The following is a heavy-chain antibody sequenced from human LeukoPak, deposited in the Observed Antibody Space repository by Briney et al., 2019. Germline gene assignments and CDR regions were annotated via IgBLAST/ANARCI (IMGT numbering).Heavy chain of an antibody. CDR1: EYSFSTYA. V-gene: IGHV1-3*01. CDR2: INAANGDT. CDR3: ARILKGPFGNPFDY. J-gene: IGHJ4*02. Sequence: ASVKVSCKTSEYSFSTYAIHWVRQAPGQRLEWMGWINAANGDTKYSQKFQGRITITRDTSASTAFMELSSLRSEDTALYYCARILKGPFGNPFDYWGQGTPVTVSS. D-gene: IGHD4-23*01.